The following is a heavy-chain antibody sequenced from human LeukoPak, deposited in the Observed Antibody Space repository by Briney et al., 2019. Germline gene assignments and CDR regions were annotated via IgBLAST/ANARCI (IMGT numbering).Heavy chain of an antibody. CDR1: GFTVSSNY. Sequence: GGSLRLSCAASGFTVSSNYMSWVRQAPGKGLEWVSAIYSGGSTYYADSVKGRFTISRDNSKNTLYLQMNSLRAEDTAVYYCAREAGPTVGSGYHYGMDVWGKGTTVTVSS. CDR2: IYSGGST. V-gene: IGHV3-53*01. CDR3: AREAGPTVGSGYHYGMDV. J-gene: IGHJ6*04. D-gene: IGHD3-10*01.